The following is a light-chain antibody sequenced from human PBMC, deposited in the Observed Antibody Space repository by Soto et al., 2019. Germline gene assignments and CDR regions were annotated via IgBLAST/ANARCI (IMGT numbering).Light chain of an antibody. Sequence: EIVKTQSPATLSVSPGERATLSCRASQSVSSNLAWYQQKPGQAPRLLIYGASTRATGIPARFSGSGSGTEFTLTISSLQSEDFAVYYCQQYNNWIAFGQGTRREIK. CDR3: QQYNNWIA. V-gene: IGKV3-15*01. CDR2: GAS. CDR1: QSVSSN. J-gene: IGKJ5*01.